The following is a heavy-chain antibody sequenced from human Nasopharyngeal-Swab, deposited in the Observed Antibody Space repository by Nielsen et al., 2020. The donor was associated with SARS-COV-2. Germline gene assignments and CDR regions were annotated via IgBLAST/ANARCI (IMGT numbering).Heavy chain of an antibody. V-gene: IGHV3-66*01. CDR1: GFTVSSNY. D-gene: IGHD5/OR15-5a*01. Sequence: GRSLKISCAASGFTVSSNYMGWVRQAPGKGLEWVSVIYSGGSTYYADSVKGRFTISRDNSKNTLYLQMNSLRAEDTAVYYCARGFASSLRWGQGTLVTVSS. J-gene: IGHJ4*02. CDR3: ARGFASSLR. CDR2: IYSGGST.